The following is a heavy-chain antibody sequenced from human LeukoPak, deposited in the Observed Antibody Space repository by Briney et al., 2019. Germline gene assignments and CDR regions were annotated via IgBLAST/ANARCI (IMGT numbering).Heavy chain of an antibody. CDR1: GGSISSGSNY. Sequence: PSQTLSLTCTVSGGSISSGSNYWSWIRQPAGKGLEWIGRIYTSGSTNYNPSLKSRVTISVDTSKNQFSLKLSSVTAADTAVYYCARDKVEMATHFDYWGQGTLVTVSS. J-gene: IGHJ4*02. D-gene: IGHD5-24*01. CDR3: ARDKVEMATHFDY. V-gene: IGHV4-61*02. CDR2: IYTSGST.